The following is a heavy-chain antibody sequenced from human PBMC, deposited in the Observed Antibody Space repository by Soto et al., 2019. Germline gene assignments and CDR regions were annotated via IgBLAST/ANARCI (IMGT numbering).Heavy chain of an antibody. D-gene: IGHD3-9*01. V-gene: IGHV4-59*01. J-gene: IGHJ3*02. Sequence: SETLSLTCTVSGVSISSYYWSWIRQPPGKGLEWIGYIYYSGSTNYNPSLKSRVTISVDTSKNQFSLKLSSVTAADTAVYYCAKAWILTGYYIHDAFDIWGQGTMVTVSS. CDR3: AKAWILTGYYIHDAFDI. CDR1: GVSISSYY. CDR2: IYYSGST.